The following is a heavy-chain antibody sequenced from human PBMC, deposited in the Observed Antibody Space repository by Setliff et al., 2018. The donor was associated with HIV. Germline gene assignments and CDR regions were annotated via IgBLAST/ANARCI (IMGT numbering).Heavy chain of an antibody. V-gene: IGHV1-18*01. J-gene: IGHJ6*02. Sequence: ASVKVSCKASGYTFNNYGISWVRQAPGQGLEWMGWINTHSGYTNYAKKFQGRVTVTEDSSTSIAYMELRSLRSDDTAVYYCAREIGDYYDSSGYYPPTDYYYGMDVWGQGTTVTVSS. D-gene: IGHD3-22*01. CDR2: INTHSGYT. CDR1: GYTFNNYG. CDR3: AREIGDYYDSSGYYPPTDYYYGMDV.